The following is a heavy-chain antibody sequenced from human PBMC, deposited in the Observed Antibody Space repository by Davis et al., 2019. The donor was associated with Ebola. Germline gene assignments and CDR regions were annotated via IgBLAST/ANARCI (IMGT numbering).Heavy chain of an antibody. CDR2: ISASEGHT. CDR1: GFTFSNYD. J-gene: IGHJ4*02. V-gene: IGHV3-23*01. Sequence: PGGSLRLSCAASGFTFSNYDMSWVRHVPEKGLEWVSTISASEGHTHYSDSVRGRFTISRDNSKNTLYLQMNSLRAEDTATYYCARYCHYTDCSYFDCWGQGTMVAVSS. D-gene: IGHD2-15*01. CDR3: ARYCHYTDCSYFDC.